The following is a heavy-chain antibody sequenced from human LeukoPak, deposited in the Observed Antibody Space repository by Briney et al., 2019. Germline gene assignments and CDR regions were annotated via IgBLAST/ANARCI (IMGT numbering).Heavy chain of an antibody. CDR3: AKGGYYDILSGPVGF. V-gene: IGHV3-66*01. CDR2: IYSGGST. D-gene: IGHD3-9*01. J-gene: IGHJ4*02. CDR1: GLTVSSNY. Sequence: GGSLRLSCVVSGLTVSSNYMSLVRQAPGQGLELVAVIYSGGSTHYADSVKDRFTISRDNSKNTLYLQMNSLRAKDTAVYYCAKGGYYDILSGPVGFWGQGTLVTVSS.